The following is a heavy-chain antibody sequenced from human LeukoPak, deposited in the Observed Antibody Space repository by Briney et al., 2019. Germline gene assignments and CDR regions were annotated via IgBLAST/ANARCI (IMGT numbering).Heavy chain of an antibody. CDR2: INHSGST. D-gene: IGHD5-24*01. Sequence: PSETLSLTCAVYGGSFSGYYWSWIRQPPGKGLEWIGEINHSGSTNYNPSLKSRVTISVDTSKNQFSLKLSSVTAADTAVYYCARLTIGYYYYYYGMDVWGQGTTVTVSS. J-gene: IGHJ6*02. V-gene: IGHV4-34*01. CDR1: GGSFSGYY. CDR3: ARLTIGYYYYYYGMDV.